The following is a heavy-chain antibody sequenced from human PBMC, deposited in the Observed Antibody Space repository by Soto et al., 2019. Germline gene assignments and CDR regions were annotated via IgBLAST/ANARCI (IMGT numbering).Heavy chain of an antibody. J-gene: IGHJ4*02. CDR2: IYYTGST. V-gene: IGHV4-31*03. CDR3: ARNAHFDF. CDR1: GGSISSGAYY. Sequence: SETLSLTCTVSGGSISSGAYYWNWIRQHPGKGLEWIGYIYYTGSTSYNPSLKSRLTMPVDTSKNQFSLRLSSVTAADTAVYYCARNAHFDFWGQGTLVTVSS.